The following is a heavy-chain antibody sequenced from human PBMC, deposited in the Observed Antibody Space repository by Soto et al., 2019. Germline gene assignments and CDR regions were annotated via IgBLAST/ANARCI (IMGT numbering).Heavy chain of an antibody. CDR3: ARADCSSTRCYPAGAYGRYYGMDV. CDR1: GFTFSSYD. D-gene: IGHD2-2*01. CDR2: IGTAGDT. J-gene: IGHJ6*02. V-gene: IGHV3-13*01. Sequence: GGSLRLSCAASGFTFSSYDMHWVRQATGKGLEWVSAIGTAGDTYYPGYVKGRFTISRENAKNSLYLQMNSLRAEDTAVYYCARADCSSTRCYPAGAYGRYYGMDVWGQGTTVTVS.